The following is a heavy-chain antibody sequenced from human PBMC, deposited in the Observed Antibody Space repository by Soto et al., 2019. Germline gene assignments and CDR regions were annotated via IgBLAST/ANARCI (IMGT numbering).Heavy chain of an antibody. Sequence: SVKVSCKASGGTFSSYAISWVRQAPGQGLEWMGGIIPIFGTANYAQKFQGRVTITADESTSTAYMELSSLRSEDTAVYYCARXMRGITISNYYYYGMDVWGQGTTVTVSS. CDR2: IIPIFGTA. D-gene: IGHD3-9*01. CDR3: ARXMRGITISNYYYYGMDV. CDR1: GGTFSSYA. J-gene: IGHJ6*02. V-gene: IGHV1-69*13.